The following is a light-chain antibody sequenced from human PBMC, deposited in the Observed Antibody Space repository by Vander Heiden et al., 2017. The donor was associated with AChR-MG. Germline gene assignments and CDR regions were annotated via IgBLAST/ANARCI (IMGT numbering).Light chain of an antibody. CDR1: SSDVGSYNL. CDR2: EVS. J-gene: IGLJ3*02. CDR3: CSYAGSSTWV. Sequence: QSALTQPASVSGSPGQSITISCTGTSSDVGSYNLVSWYQQPPGKAPKLMIYEVSKRPSGVAKRFAGSKSGNTASLTISGLQAEDEADYYCCSYAGSSTWVFGGGTKLTVL. V-gene: IGLV2-23*02.